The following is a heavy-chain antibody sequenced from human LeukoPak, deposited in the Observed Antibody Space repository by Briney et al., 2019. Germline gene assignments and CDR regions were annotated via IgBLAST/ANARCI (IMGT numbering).Heavy chain of an antibody. CDR3: ARAHYYDSSGYQSIIPD. CDR2: IYTSGST. Sequence: PSETLSLTCTVSGGSISSGSYYWSWIRQPAGKGLEWIGRIYTSGSTNYNPSLKSRATISVDTSKNQFSLKLSSVTAADTAVYYCARAHYYDSSGYQSIIPDWGQGTLVTVSS. CDR1: GGSISSGSYY. J-gene: IGHJ4*02. D-gene: IGHD3-22*01. V-gene: IGHV4-61*02.